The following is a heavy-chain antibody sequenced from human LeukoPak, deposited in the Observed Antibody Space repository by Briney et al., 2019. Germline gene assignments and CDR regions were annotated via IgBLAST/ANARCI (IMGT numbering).Heavy chain of an antibody. D-gene: IGHD1/OR15-1a*01. CDR3: AWIASSVITNNNYFYRAV. CDR1: GFTFSNPW. V-gene: IGHV3-15*01. Sequence: GGSLRLSCGPYGFTFSNPWMSWVRQAPGKGLEWLGRIKRKAAGGTPDYSTPVKGRLTISRDDSKNTVYLEMNTLKTEDTGVYYCAWIASSVITNNNYFYRAVWGKGTMVTVSS. J-gene: IGHJ6*03. CDR2: IKRKAAGGTP.